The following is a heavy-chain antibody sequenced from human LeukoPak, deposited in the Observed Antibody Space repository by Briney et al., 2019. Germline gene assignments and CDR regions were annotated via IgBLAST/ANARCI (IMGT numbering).Heavy chain of an antibody. CDR1: GFTFSSYG. CDR2: ISYDGSNK. Sequence: HSGGSLRLSCAASGFTFSSYGMHWVRQAPGKGLEWVAVISYDGSNKYYADSVKGRFTISRDNSKNTVYLQMNSLRAEDTAVYYCAKSWREMDTISPGAFDIWGQGTMVTVSS. V-gene: IGHV3-30*18. J-gene: IGHJ3*02. CDR3: AKSWREMDTISPGAFDI. D-gene: IGHD5-24*01.